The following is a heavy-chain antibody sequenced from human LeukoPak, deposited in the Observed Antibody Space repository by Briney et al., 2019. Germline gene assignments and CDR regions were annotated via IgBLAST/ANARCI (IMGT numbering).Heavy chain of an antibody. Sequence: PPGGSLRLSCAASGFTFDDYGMSWVRQAPGKGLEWVAVIWYDGSNKYYADSVKGRFTISRDNSKNTLYLQMNSLRAEDTAVYYCARDCGGDCYYFDYWGQGTLVTVSS. D-gene: IGHD2-21*01. V-gene: IGHV3-33*08. CDR3: ARDCGGDCYYFDY. CDR1: GFTFDDYG. J-gene: IGHJ4*02. CDR2: IWYDGSNK.